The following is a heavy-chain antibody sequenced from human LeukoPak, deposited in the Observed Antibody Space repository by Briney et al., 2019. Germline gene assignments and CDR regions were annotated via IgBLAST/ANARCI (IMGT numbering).Heavy chain of an antibody. CDR3: AKNLLGSESFSWHFDL. Sequence: GGSLRLSCAASGFRFSNYGMSWVRQAPGKGLAWVSSITGSGGSTRVDSVRDRFTISRDNSKNTLYLQMNSLRADDTAVYFCAKNLLGSESFSWHFDLWGRGTLVTVSS. D-gene: IGHD1-26*01. J-gene: IGHJ2*01. CDR2: ITGSGGST. V-gene: IGHV3-23*01. CDR1: GFRFSNYG.